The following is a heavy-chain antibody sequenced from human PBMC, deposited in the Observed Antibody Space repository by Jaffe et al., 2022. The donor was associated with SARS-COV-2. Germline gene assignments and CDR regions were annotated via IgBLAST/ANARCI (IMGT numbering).Heavy chain of an antibody. D-gene: IGHD5-12*01. CDR3: AKGVVGGYGGTPGYCDY. Sequence: EVQLLESGGGLVQPGGSLRLSCAASGFTFTSYAMSWVRQAPGKGLEWVSGLSGTGATTFYADSVKGRFTISRDNSKNTLYLQMNSLRAEDTAVYYCAKGVVGGYGGTPGYCDYWGQGTLVTVSS. CDR1: GFTFTSYA. CDR2: LSGTGATT. J-gene: IGHJ4*02. V-gene: IGHV3-23*01.